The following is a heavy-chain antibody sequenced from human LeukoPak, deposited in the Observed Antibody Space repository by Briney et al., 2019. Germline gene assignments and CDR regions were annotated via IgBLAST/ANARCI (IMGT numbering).Heavy chain of an antibody. D-gene: IGHD2-21*02. CDR3: ARDVVVTAYRLDY. V-gene: IGHV1-2*02. CDR2: INPNSGGT. J-gene: IGHJ4*02. Sequence: ASVKVSCKASGYTFTGYYMHWVRQAPGQGLEWMGWINPNSGGTNYAQKFQGRVTMTRDTSISTAYMELSRLRSDDTAVYYCARDVVVTAYRLDYWGQGTLVTVSS. CDR1: GYTFTGYY.